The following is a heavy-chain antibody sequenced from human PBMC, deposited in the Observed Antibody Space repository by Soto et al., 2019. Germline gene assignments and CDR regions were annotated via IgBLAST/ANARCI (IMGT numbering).Heavy chain of an antibody. CDR1: GFTCTSYA. D-gene: IGHD5-18*01. CDR3: AKGGYNYGFLFDC. V-gene: IGHV3-23*01. Sequence: GGSLRLSCAASGFTCTSYAMSWVRQAPGKGLEWVSSGSGEITYYADSVKGRFTISRDNSKNTLYLQMNSLRAEDTAVYYCAKGGYNYGFLFDCWGQGTLVTVSS. J-gene: IGHJ4*02. CDR2: GSGEIT.